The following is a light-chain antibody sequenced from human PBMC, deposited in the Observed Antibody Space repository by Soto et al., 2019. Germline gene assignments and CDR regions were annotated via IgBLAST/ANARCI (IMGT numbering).Light chain of an antibody. V-gene: IGLV2-14*01. CDR3: SSYTSTSTYV. CDR2: EVS. Sequence: QSALTQPASVSGSPGQSITIPCTGTSSDVGGYNYVSWYQQHPGKAPKLMIYEVSNRPSGASSRFSGSKSGNTASLTISGLQAEDEADYYCSSYTSTSTYVFASGTKVTVL. CDR1: SSDVGGYNY. J-gene: IGLJ1*01.